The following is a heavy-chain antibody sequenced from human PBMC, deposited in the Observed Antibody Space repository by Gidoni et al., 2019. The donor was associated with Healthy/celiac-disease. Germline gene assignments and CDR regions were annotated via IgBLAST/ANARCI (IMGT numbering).Heavy chain of an antibody. CDR2: IYSGGST. CDR1: AFTVSSNY. CDR3: ARGYDTVAGTSPYYYYYGMDV. D-gene: IGHD6-19*01. V-gene: IGHV3-66*01. J-gene: IGHJ6*02. Sequence: EVQLVESGGGLVPPGGSLILSCAASAFTVSSNYVCWVRQAPGKGLEWVSVIYSGGSTYYADSVKGRFTISRDNSKNTLYLQMNSLRAEDTAVYYCARGYDTVAGTSPYYYYYGMDVWGQGTTVTVSS.